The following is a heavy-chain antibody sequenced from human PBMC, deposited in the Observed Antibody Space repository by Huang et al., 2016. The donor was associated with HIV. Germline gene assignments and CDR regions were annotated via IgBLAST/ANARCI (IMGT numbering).Heavy chain of an antibody. CDR1: GGSISSSVYY. CDR2: IYHSGNT. Sequence: QVQLQESGPGLVKPSETLSLICTVSGGSISSSVYYWGWIRQPPGKGLEWIGSIYHSGNTDYNLSRKSRVTISVDTSKNQFSLKLSSVTVADTAVYYCARRTNLWWYFDLWGRGTLVSVSS. J-gene: IGHJ2*01. CDR3: ARRTNLWWYFDL. V-gene: IGHV4-39*01.